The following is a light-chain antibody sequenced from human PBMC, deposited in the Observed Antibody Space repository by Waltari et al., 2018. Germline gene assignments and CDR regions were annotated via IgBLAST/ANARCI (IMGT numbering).Light chain of an antibody. CDR3: TSQALDGVVL. CDR2: DGT. V-gene: IGLV2-14*03. CDR1: GSAIDDSDF. Sequence: QSALTQPASVSGSPGQSITISCTGIGSAIDDSDFVSWYQHQPGKAPRVIIYDGTNRPSGISHRCPASKSANTASLTISGLQPEDEGDYYCTSQALDGVVLFGGGTQVTV. J-gene: IGLJ3*02.